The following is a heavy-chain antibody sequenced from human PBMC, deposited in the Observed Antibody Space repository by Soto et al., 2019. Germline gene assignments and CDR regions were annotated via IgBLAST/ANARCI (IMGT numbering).Heavy chain of an antibody. CDR1: GYTFTSYD. J-gene: IGHJ6*02. CDR2: MNPNSGNT. D-gene: IGHD3-10*01. V-gene: IGHV1-8*01. CDR3: ARTGGSGRYYYYYYGMDV. Sequence: AXVKVSCKASGYTFTSYDXXWVRQATGQGLEWMGWMNPNSGNTGYAQKFQGRVTMTRNTSISTASMELSSLRSEDTAMYYCARTGGSGRYYYYYYGMDVWGQGTTVTVS.